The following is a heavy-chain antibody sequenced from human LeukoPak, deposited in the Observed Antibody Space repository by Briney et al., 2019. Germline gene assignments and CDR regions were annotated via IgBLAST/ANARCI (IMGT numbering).Heavy chain of an antibody. Sequence: SETLSLTCIVPGGSISSSSYYWAWIRQSPGKGLEWIGTFSSGGGAYYNPSLTSRVSISRDTSDNQFSLRLYSVTAADTAVYYCARKQTGTMYDVWGQGTQVTVSS. J-gene: IGHJ4*02. CDR3: ARKQTGTMYDV. V-gene: IGHV4-39*07. D-gene: IGHD1-7*01. CDR2: FSSGGGA. CDR1: GGSISSSSYY.